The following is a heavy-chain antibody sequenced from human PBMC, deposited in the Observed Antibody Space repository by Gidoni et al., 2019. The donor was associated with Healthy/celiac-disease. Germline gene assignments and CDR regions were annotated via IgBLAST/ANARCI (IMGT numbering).Heavy chain of an antibody. CDR1: GGTFSSYA. J-gene: IGHJ3*02. CDR3: ARDGYYYDSSGYYFAFDI. CDR2: IIPIFGTA. D-gene: IGHD3-22*01. Sequence: QVQLVQSEAEVKKPGSSVKVSCQASGGTFSSYAISWVRQAPGQGLEWMGGIIPIFGTANYAQKFQGRVTITADESTSTAYMELSSLRSEDTAVYYCARDGYYYDSSGYYFAFDIWGQGTMVTVSS. V-gene: IGHV1-69*12.